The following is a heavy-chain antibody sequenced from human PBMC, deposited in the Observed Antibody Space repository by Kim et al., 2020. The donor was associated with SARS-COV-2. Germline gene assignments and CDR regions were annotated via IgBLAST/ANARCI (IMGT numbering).Heavy chain of an antibody. V-gene: IGHV3-21*01. Sequence: GGSLRLSCAASGFTFSSYSMNWVRQAPGKGLEWVSSISSSSSYIYYADSVKGRFTISRDNAKNSLYLQMNSLRAEDTAVYYCARDRGVKTIVHYYYYYGMDVWGQGTTVTVSS. CDR2: ISSSSSYI. D-gene: IGHD3-22*01. CDR1: GFTFSSYS. J-gene: IGHJ6*02. CDR3: ARDRGVKTIVHYYYYYGMDV.